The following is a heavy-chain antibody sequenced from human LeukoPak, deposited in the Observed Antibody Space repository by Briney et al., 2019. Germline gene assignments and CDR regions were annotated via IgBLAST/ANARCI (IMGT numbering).Heavy chain of an antibody. D-gene: IGHD3-22*01. Sequence: KPSETPSLTCAVYGGSFSGYYWSWIRQPPGKGLEWIGEINHSGGTNYNPSLKSRVTISVDTSKNQFSLKLSSVTAADMAVYYCARGRPYDSSGYYPDYWGQGTLVTVSS. J-gene: IGHJ4*02. CDR3: ARGRPYDSSGYYPDY. V-gene: IGHV4-34*01. CDR2: INHSGGT. CDR1: GGSFSGYY.